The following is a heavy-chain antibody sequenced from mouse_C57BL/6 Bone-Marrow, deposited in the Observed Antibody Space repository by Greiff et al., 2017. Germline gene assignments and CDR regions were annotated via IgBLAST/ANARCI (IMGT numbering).Heavy chain of an antibody. CDR3: ARESPYYYGPDWYFDV. V-gene: IGHV7-1*01. Sequence: DVMLVESGGGLVQSGRSLRLSCATSGFTFSDFYMEWVRQAPGKGLEWIAASRNKANDYTTEYSASVKGRFIVSRDTSQSILYLQMNALRAEDTAIYYCARESPYYYGPDWYFDVWGTGTTVTVSS. J-gene: IGHJ1*03. CDR1: GFTFSDFY. D-gene: IGHD1-1*01. CDR2: SRNKANDYTT.